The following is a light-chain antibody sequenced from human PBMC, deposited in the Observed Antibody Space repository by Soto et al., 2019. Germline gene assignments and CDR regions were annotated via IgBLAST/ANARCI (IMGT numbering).Light chain of an antibody. J-gene: IGLJ2*01. CDR3: QSYDSSLNGHVV. Sequence: QSALTQPPSVSGAPGQRVTISCTGSSSNIGAGYYVHWYQQLPETAPKLLIYDNSNRPSGVPDRFSGSKSGTSASLAITGIQADDEADYYCQSYDSSLNGHVVFGGGTKVTVL. CDR2: DNS. CDR1: SSNIGAGYY. V-gene: IGLV1-40*01.